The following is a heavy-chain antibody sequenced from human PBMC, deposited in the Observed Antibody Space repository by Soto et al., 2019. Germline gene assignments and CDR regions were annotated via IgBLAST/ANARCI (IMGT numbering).Heavy chain of an antibody. D-gene: IGHD2-8*01. V-gene: IGHV5-51*01. J-gene: IGHJ6*02. CDR1: GYSISTYW. CDR3: ARLRNNVMDI. Sequence: RGESLKISCRVSGYSISTYWIAWVRQMPGKRLEWMGIIYLADSDTKYSPSFQGQATMSAGKAISTAFLQWSSLKASDTAVYYCARLRNNVMDIWGQGTTVTVSS. CDR2: IYLADSDT.